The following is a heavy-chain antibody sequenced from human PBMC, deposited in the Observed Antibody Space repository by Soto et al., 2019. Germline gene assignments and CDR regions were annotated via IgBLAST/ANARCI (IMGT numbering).Heavy chain of an antibody. CDR2: IIPFIGTA. Sequence: QVQLVQSGAEVKKPGSSVTVSCKASGGTFSSYAISWVRQAPGQGLEWMGRIIPFIGTANYAQKFQGRITITADASTSTAYMQIACLRSEDTAVYYCARVVMTTGLASYYSGMDVWGQGTTVTVAS. J-gene: IGHJ6*02. V-gene: IGHV1-69*18. CDR1: GGTFSSYA. CDR3: ARVVMTTGLASYYSGMDV. D-gene: IGHD1-1*01.